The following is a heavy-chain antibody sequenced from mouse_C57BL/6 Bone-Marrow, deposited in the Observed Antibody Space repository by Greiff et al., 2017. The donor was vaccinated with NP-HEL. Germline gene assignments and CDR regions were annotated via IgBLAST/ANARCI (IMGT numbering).Heavy chain of an antibody. CDR2: ISSGGSYT. Sequence: EVKLVESGGDLVKPGGSLKLSCAASGFTFSSYGMSWVRQTPDKRLEWVATISSGGSYTYYPDTVKGRFTISRDNAKNTLFLQLSSLKSADTALYYSERHEQTGTGNFVFDYGGQGTTLTVSS. CDR3: ERHEQTGTGNFVFDY. D-gene: IGHD4-1*01. V-gene: IGHV5-6*02. CDR1: GFTFSSYG. J-gene: IGHJ2*01.